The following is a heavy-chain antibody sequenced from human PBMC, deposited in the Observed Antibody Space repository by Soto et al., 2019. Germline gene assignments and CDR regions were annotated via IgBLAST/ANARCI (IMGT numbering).Heavy chain of an antibody. CDR1: GGSISGYY. J-gene: IGHJ4*02. D-gene: IGHD3-22*01. CDR2: LYSSGTT. Sequence: QVQLQESGPGLVKTSETLSLTCNVSGGSISGYYWTWIRQPPGKSLELLGYLYSSGTTDYNPSLKGRVTMSLDTSKNQFSRNLTSVTAADTAIYYCARAFSSGWYTGIDNWGQGTLVTVSS. CDR3: ARAFSSGWYTGIDN. V-gene: IGHV4-59*01.